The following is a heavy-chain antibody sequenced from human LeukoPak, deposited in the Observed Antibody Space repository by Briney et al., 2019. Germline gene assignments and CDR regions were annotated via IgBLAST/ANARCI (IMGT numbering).Heavy chain of an antibody. Sequence: SETLSLTCTVPGGSISSYYWSWIRQPAGKGLEWIGRIYTSGSTNYNPSLKSRVTMSVDTSKNQFSLKLSSVTAADTAVYYCARAAAGTFNFNWFDPWGQGTLVTVSS. V-gene: IGHV4-4*07. CDR2: IYTSGST. CDR1: GGSISSYY. D-gene: IGHD6-13*01. J-gene: IGHJ5*02. CDR3: ARAAAGTFNFNWFDP.